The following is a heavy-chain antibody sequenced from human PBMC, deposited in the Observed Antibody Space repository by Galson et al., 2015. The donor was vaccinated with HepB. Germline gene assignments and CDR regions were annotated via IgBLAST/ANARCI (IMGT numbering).Heavy chain of an antibody. Sequence: SVKVSCKASGYTFTSYVIHWVRQAPGERLEWMGWINPGNGDRKYSDKFKGTITITRDTTASTVYMDLSNLGSEDTAVYYCARAYLLRGYAYGSAPDFWGQGTLVTVSS. CDR3: ARAYLLRGYAYGSAPDF. CDR1: GYTFTSYV. D-gene: IGHD5-18*01. V-gene: IGHV1-3*01. CDR2: INPGNGDR. J-gene: IGHJ4*02.